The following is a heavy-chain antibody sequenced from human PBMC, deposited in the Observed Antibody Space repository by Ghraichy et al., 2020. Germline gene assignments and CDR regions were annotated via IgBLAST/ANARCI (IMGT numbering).Heavy chain of an antibody. D-gene: IGHD3-3*01. CDR3: ARADRFLEWFITLLPDY. J-gene: IGHJ4*02. Sequence: GGSLRLSCAASGFTFSSYGMHWVRQAPGKGLEWVAVIWYDGSNKYYADSVKGRFTISRDNSKNTLYLQMNSLRAEDTAVYYCARADRFLEWFITLLPDYWGQGTLVTVSS. CDR1: GFTFSSYG. V-gene: IGHV3-33*01. CDR2: IWYDGSNK.